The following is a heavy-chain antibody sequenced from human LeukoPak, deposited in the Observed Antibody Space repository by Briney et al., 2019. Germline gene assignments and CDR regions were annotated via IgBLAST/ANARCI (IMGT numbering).Heavy chain of an antibody. V-gene: IGHV3-7*01. CDR2: IKEDGSKK. CDR3: AKSPLWFGEAGEAGVFDI. Sequence: PGGSLRLSCAASGFTFSTYWMSWVRLAPGKGLEYVANIKEDGSKKYYADSVKGRFTISRDNPKNPLYLQMNSLRAEDTAVYYCAKSPLWFGEAGEAGVFDIWGQGTMVTVSS. CDR1: GFTFSTYW. D-gene: IGHD3-10*01. J-gene: IGHJ3*02.